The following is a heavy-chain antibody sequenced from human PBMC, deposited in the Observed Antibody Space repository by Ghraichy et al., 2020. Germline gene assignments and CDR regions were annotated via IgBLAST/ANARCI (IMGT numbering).Heavy chain of an antibody. D-gene: IGHD2-8*01. CDR3: ARERRTSGIWGSYYRMDV. V-gene: IGHV4-59*01. Sequence: SETLSLTCTVSGGSISNYYWSWIRQPPGKGLEWIGYIYYSGSTNYNPSLKSRVTISVDTSKNQFSLKLSSVTAADTAVYYCARERRTSGIWGSYYRMDVWGQGTTVTISS. CDR2: IYYSGST. J-gene: IGHJ6*02. CDR1: GGSISNYY.